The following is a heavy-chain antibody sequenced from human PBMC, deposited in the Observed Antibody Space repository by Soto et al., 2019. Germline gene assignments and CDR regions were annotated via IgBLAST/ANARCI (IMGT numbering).Heavy chain of an antibody. CDR2: IYWDDDK. D-gene: IGHD6-13*01. V-gene: IGHV2-5*02. J-gene: IGHJ1*01. CDR1: GFSLSTSGVG. Sequence: SGPKLVNTPQTLGLTCTFSGFSLSTSGVGVGWIRQPPGEALEWLTLIYWDDDKRYSPSLKSRLTITKDTSKNQVVLTMTNMDPVDTATYYCAHFSIAAGVPNFQHWGQGTLVTVSS. CDR3: AHFSIAAGVPNFQH.